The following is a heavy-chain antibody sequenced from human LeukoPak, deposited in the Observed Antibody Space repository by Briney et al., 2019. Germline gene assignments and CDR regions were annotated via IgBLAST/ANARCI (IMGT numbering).Heavy chain of an antibody. V-gene: IGHV5-51*01. Sequence: ESLKISCKGSGYRFINYWIGWVRQMPGKGLEWMGIIFPDDSYTRYSPSFQGQVTISADKSISTAYLQWSGLKASDTAMYYCAIGGDSTTSCYRCFNYWGQGTLVTVSS. CDR3: AIGGDSTTSCYRCFNY. CDR1: GYRFINYW. CDR2: IFPDDSYT. D-gene: IGHD2-2*01. J-gene: IGHJ4*02.